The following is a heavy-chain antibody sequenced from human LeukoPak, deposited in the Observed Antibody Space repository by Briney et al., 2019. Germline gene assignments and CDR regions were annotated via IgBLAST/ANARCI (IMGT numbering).Heavy chain of an antibody. CDR2: ISGSGIDA. CDR3: AKGYSRDS. J-gene: IGHJ5*01. V-gene: IGHV3-23*01. CDR1: GFTFSSYA. Sequence: GGSLRLSCAASGFTFSSYAMSWVRQAPGKGLEWVSLISGSGIDAYSADSVKGRFTISRDNSKNTLYLQMNSLRVEDTAVYYCAKGYSRDSWGQGTLVTVSS. D-gene: IGHD6-13*01.